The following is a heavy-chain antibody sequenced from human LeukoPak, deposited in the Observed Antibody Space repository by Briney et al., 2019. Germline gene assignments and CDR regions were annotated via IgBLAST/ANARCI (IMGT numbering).Heavy chain of an antibody. Sequence: ASVKVSCKASGYTFTGYYMHWVRQAPGQGLEWMGWINPNSGGTNYAQKFQGRVTMTRDTSISTAYMELSRLRSDDTAVYYCARGYGDSSWFWLRSGYYYYYMDVWGKGTTVTVSS. V-gene: IGHV1-2*02. J-gene: IGHJ6*03. CDR1: GYTFTGYY. D-gene: IGHD5-12*01. CDR3: ARGYGDSSWFWLRSGYYYYYMDV. CDR2: INPNSGGT.